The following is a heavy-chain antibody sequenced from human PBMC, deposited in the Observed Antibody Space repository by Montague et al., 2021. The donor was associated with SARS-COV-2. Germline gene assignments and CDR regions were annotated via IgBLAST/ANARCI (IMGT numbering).Heavy chain of an antibody. CDR3: ARDSGLGNEALDI. Sequence: CAISGDSVSSRTAAWYWIRQSPPRGLERLGRTFYRSTFYHDYAPXAKSRIIINADTSKNQFSLQLSAVTPDDTAVYYCARDSGLGNEALDIWGRGTMVTVSS. CDR1: GDSVSSRTAA. CDR2: TFYRSTFYH. D-gene: IGHD3/OR15-3a*01. V-gene: IGHV6-1*01. J-gene: IGHJ3*02.